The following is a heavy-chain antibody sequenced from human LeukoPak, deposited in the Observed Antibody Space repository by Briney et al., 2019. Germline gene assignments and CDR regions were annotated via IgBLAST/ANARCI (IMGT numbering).Heavy chain of an antibody. D-gene: IGHD6-19*01. Sequence: PGGSLRLSCAASGFTFSSYAMSWVRQAPGKGLEWVSAISGSGGSTYYADSVKGRFTISRDNAKNSLYLQMNSLRAEDTAVYYCARDLEYSSGWFAGDYWGQGTLVTVSS. CDR3: ARDLEYSSGWFAGDY. J-gene: IGHJ4*02. CDR1: GFTFSSYA. V-gene: IGHV3-23*01. CDR2: ISGSGGST.